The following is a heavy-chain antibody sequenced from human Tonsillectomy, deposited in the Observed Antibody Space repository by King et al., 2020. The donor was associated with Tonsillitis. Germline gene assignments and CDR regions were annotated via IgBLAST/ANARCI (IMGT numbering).Heavy chain of an antibody. V-gene: IGHV3-7*01. D-gene: IGHD3-22*01. CDR3: ASYYDSSGSSGFDY. CDR2: IKQDGSEK. J-gene: IGHJ4*02. Sequence: QLVQSGGGLVQPGGSLRLSCAASGFTFSTYWMTWVRQAPGKGLEWVANIKQDGSEKYYVDSVKGRFTISRDNAKNSLYLQMNGLRAEDTAVYYCASYYDSSGSSGFDYWGQGTLVTVSS. CDR1: GFTFSTYW.